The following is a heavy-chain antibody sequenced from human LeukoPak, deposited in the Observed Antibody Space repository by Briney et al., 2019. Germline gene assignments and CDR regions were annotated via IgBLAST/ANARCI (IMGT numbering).Heavy chain of an antibody. CDR2: ISGSGGST. D-gene: IGHD6-19*01. CDR3: ARDRNGGWYNMDV. Sequence: GGSLRLSCAASGFTFSSYAMSWVRQAPGKGLEWVSAISGSGGSTYYADSVKGRFTISRDNSKSTLYLQMNSLRAEDTAIYYCARDRNGGWYNMDVWGQGTTVIVSS. CDR1: GFTFSSYA. J-gene: IGHJ6*02. V-gene: IGHV3-23*01.